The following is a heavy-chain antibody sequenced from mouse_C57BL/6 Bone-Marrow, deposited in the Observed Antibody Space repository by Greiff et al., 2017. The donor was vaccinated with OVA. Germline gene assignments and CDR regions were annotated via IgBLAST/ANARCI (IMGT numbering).Heavy chain of an antibody. CDR2: IDPANGNT. D-gene: IGHD1-1*01. CDR1: GFNIKNTY. V-gene: IGHV14-3*01. CDR3: ARSGSSPAWFAY. Sequence: VQLQQSVAELVRPGASVKLSCTASGFNIKNTYMHWVKQRPEQGLEWIGRIDPANGNTKYAPKFQGKATITADTSSSTAYMQLSSLTSEDSAVYYCARSGSSPAWFAYWGQGTLVTVSA. J-gene: IGHJ3*01.